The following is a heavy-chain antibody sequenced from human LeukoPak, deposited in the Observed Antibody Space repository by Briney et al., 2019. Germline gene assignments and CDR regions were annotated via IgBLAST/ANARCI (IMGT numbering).Heavy chain of an antibody. CDR2: ISRGVAST. V-gene: IGHV3-23*01. CDR3: AKGGPGGVVIVPTTMDP. D-gene: IGHD2-2*01. CDR1: VFTFGSYD. J-gene: IGHJ5*02. Sequence: GGSLRLSCAASVFTFGSYDLSWVRQAPGKGLECVAAISRGVASTYYADSVKGRFTISRDNSKNTLYLQMNNLRADDTAVYYCAKGGPGGVVIVPTTMDPWGQGTLVTVSS.